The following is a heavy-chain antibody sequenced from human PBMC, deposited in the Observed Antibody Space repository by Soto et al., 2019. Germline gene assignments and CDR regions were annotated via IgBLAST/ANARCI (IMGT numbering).Heavy chain of an antibody. Sequence: GGSLRLSCAASGFTFSSYGMHWVRQAPGKGLEWVAVISYDGSNKYYADSVKGRSTISRDNSKNTLYLQMNSLRAEDTAVYYCAKLHGGNSAAFDIWDQGTMVTVSS. CDR1: GFTFSSYG. V-gene: IGHV3-30*18. D-gene: IGHD2-21*02. J-gene: IGHJ3*02. CDR2: ISYDGSNK. CDR3: AKLHGGNSAAFDI.